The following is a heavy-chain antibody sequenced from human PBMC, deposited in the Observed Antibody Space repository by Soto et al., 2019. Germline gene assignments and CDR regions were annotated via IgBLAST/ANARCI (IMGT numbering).Heavy chain of an antibody. CDR1: GFTFSSYG. V-gene: IGHV3-30*18. CDR2: ISYDGSNK. CDR3: AKNHQWLVHTEVDY. J-gene: IGHJ4*02. Sequence: SLRLSCAASGFTFSSYGMHWVRQAPGKGLEWVAVISYDGSNKYYADSVKGRFTISRDNSKNTLYLQMNSLRAEDTAVYYCAKNHQWLVHTEVDYWGQGTLVTVSS. D-gene: IGHD6-19*01.